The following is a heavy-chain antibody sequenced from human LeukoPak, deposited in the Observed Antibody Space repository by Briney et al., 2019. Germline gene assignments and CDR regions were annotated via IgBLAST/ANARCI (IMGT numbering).Heavy chain of an antibody. J-gene: IGHJ4*02. CDR2: IKQDGSER. CDR3: ARDGVSGYTTSWYDY. V-gene: IGHV3-7*01. Sequence: GGSLRLSCAASGFTFSKYWMSWVRQAPGRGLEWVANIKQDGSERYYVDSVKGRFTVSRDNAKNSLYLQMNSLRAEDTAVYSCARDGVSGYTTSWYDYWGQGTLVTVSS. D-gene: IGHD6-13*01. CDR1: GFTFSKYW.